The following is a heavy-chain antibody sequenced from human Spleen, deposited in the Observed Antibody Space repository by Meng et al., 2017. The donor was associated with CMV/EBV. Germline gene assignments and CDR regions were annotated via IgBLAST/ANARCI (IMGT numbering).Heavy chain of an antibody. D-gene: IGHD3-3*01. J-gene: IGHJ6*02. Sequence: GGSLRLSCAASGFTFSDYYMSWIRQAPGKGLQWVANIKQDGSEKYYVDSVKGRFTISRDNAKNSLDLQMNSLRVEDTAVYYCARAALWSGYDYYYYYGTDVWGQGTTVTVSS. CDR3: ARAALWSGYDYYYYYGTDV. V-gene: IGHV3-7*01. CDR1: GFTFSDYY. CDR2: IKQDGSEK.